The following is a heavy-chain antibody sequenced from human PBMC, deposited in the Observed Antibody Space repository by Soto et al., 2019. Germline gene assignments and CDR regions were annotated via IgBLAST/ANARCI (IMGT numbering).Heavy chain of an antibody. D-gene: IGHD6-13*01. CDR3: VRDTLRASAAASFDS. V-gene: IGHV3-48*03. Sequence: GVLRLSCAASGFTFSTYEFNWVRQAPGRGLEWISYISVSGNIIKYADSVKGRFTISRDNAENSLHLHMSSLRVDDTAVYFCVRDTLRASAAASFDSWGQGTQVTVSS. CDR1: GFTFSTYE. CDR2: ISVSGNII. J-gene: IGHJ5*01.